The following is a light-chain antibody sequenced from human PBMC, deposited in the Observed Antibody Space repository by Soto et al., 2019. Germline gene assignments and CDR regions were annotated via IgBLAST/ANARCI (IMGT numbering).Light chain of an antibody. V-gene: IGKV1-39*01. CDR2: AAS. CDR3: QQSYSTPWT. Sequence: DIQMTQSPSSLSASVGDRVNITCRASQSISSYLNWYQQKPGKAPKLLIYAASSLQSGVPSRFSGSGSGTDFTLTISSLQPEDFATYYCQQSYSTPWTCGQGTKGDIK. CDR1: QSISSY. J-gene: IGKJ1*01.